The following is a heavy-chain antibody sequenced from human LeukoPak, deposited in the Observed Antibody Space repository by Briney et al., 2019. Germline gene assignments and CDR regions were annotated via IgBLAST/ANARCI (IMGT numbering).Heavy chain of an antibody. CDR3: ARDYYGSGDY. J-gene: IGHJ4*02. D-gene: IGHD3-10*01. CDR1: GFVFSGYW. V-gene: IGHV3-74*01. CDR2: INRDGSSA. Sequence: GGSLRLSCAASGFVFSGYWMHWFRQAPGKGLVWVSRINRDGSSATYADSVKGRFTISRDNAKNALFLQMNSLRAEDTAVYYCARDYYGSGDYWGQGTLVTVSS.